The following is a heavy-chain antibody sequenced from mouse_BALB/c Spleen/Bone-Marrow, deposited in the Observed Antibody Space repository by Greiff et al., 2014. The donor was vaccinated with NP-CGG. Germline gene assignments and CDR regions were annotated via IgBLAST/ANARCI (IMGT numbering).Heavy chain of an antibody. D-gene: IGHD2-1*01. J-gene: IGHJ3*01. CDR1: GFNIKDTY. CDR2: IDPANGNT. Sequence: EVQLQQSGAELVKPGASVKLSCTASGFNIKDTYMHWVKQRPEQGLEWIGRIDPANGNTKYDPKFQGKATITADTSSNTDYLQLSSLTSEDTAVYYCARWGGNYGEFAYWGQRTLVTVSA. CDR3: ARWGGNYGEFAY. V-gene: IGHV14-3*02.